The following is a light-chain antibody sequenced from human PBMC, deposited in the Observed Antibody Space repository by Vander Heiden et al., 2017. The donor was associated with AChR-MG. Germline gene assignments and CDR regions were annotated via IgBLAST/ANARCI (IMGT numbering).Light chain of an antibody. CDR3: QQYRPLPLT. J-gene: IGKJ4*02. CDR1: SSQLFSVNNMNY. Sequence: TLSPASLALPLGAGATTHCKSSSSQLFSVNNMNYLAWYQQKAGQPPKLLIYWASSRDSGVPDRFRGRGSGTNFTLTITSLQTEDVALYFCQQYRPLPLTFGRGTKVEIK. CDR2: WAS. V-gene: IGKV4-1*01.